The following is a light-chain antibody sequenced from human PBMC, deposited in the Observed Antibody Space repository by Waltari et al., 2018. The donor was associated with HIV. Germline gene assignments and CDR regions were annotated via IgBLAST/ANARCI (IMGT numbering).Light chain of an antibody. CDR2: CAS. V-gene: IGKV3-15*01. J-gene: IGKJ1*01. CDR1: QNVITN. CDR3: QQYNNWPRT. Sequence: EIVMTQSPATLSVSPGERVTLSCRASQNVITNLDWYQQNFDQAPRLLIYCASTRATGSPARFSGGGSGIEFTLTICSLQSEDVAIYYCQQYNNWPRTFGQGTKVEVK.